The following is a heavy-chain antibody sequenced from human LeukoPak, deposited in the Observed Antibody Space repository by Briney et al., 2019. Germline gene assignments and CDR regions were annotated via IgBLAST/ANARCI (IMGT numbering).Heavy chain of an antibody. CDR1: GGSISSYY. D-gene: IGHD6-25*01. Sequence: SETLSLTCTVSGGSISSYYWSWIRQPPGMGLEWIGYIYYSGSTNYNPSLKSRVTIPVDTSKNQFSLKLSSVTAADTAVYYCARQGGGFWYFDLWGRGTLVTVSS. CDR3: ARQGGGFWYFDL. V-gene: IGHV4-59*08. J-gene: IGHJ2*01. CDR2: IYYSGST.